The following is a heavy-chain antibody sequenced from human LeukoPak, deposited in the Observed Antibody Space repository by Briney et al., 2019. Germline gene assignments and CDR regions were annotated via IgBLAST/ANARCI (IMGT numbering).Heavy chain of an antibody. CDR3: ARDGLSDIVVVVAAFDY. Sequence: PGGSLRLSCAASGFTFSSYWMSWVRQAPGKGLEWVANIKQDGSEKYYVDSVKGRFTISRDNAKNSLHLQMNSLRAEDTAVYYCARDGLSDIVVVVAAFDYWGQGTLVTVSS. V-gene: IGHV3-7*01. D-gene: IGHD2-15*01. J-gene: IGHJ4*02. CDR2: IKQDGSEK. CDR1: GFTFSSYW.